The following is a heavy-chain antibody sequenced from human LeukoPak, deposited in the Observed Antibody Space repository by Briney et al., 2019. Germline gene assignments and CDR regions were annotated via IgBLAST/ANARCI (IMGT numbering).Heavy chain of an antibody. J-gene: IGHJ4*02. V-gene: IGHV1-2*02. Sequence: GASVKVSCKASGYTFTGYYMHGVRPAPGQGLEWMGWIKPNSGGTNYAQKFQGRVITTRDTSISTAYMELSRLRSDDTAVYYCARGVGITIFGVVITLDYWGQGTLVTVSS. CDR2: IKPNSGGT. CDR3: ARGVGITIFGVVITLDY. CDR1: GYTFTGYY. D-gene: IGHD3-3*01.